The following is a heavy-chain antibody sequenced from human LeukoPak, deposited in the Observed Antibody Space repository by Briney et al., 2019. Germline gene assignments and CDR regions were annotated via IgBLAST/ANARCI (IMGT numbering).Heavy chain of an antibody. CDR2: IFPIFGTE. CDR3: ARDLGGYSYGSGYNWFDP. CDR1: GGIFSSYA. D-gene: IGHD5-18*01. V-gene: IGHV1-69*13. Sequence: AVKVSCKASGGIFSSYAISWVRQAPGEGVEWVGGIFPIFGTENYAQKFQGRVTITADESTSTAYMELSSLRSEDTAVYYCARDLGGYSYGSGYNWFDPWGQGTLVTVSS. J-gene: IGHJ5*02.